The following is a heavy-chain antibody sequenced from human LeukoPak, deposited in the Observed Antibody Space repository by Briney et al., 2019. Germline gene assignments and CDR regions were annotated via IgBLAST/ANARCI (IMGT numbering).Heavy chain of an antibody. D-gene: IGHD2-2*03. Sequence: GGSLRLSCAASEFTFSSYAMSWVRQAPGKGLEWVSAISGSGGSTYYADSVKGRFTISRDNSRNTLYLQMNSLRAEDTAVYYCAKGGYCSSTSCYRPQYYYMDVWGKGTTVTVSS. CDR3: AKGGYCSSTSCYRPQYYYMDV. V-gene: IGHV3-23*01. CDR1: EFTFSSYA. J-gene: IGHJ6*03. CDR2: ISGSGGST.